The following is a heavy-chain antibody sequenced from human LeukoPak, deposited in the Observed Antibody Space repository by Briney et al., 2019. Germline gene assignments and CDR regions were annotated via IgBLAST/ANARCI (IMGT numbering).Heavy chain of an antibody. CDR1: GFTFSSYA. J-gene: IGHJ4*02. V-gene: IGHV3-23*01. CDR3: ASEWPPAY. D-gene: IGHD3-3*01. Sequence: PGACLRLACAAYGFTFSSYAMGWVRQARGRGLEWVSAISGSGGSTYYADSEKGGFPISRDNSRKPLSLQMNSLRAEDTAVYYCASEWPPAYWGQGTLVTVSS. CDR2: ISGSGGST.